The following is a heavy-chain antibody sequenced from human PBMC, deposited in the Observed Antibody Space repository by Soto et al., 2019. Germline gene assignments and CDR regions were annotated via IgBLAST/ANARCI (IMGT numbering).Heavy chain of an antibody. D-gene: IGHD2-8*02. CDR2: IYPGDSDT. V-gene: IGHV5-51*01. Sequence: GESLTISCMGSGYTFTSHWIGWVRQMPGKGLEWMGIIYPGDSDTRYSPSFQGQVTISADKSIRTAYLQWNSLKASDTAMYYCVRVGLVGSNSLTHDWFDPWGPGTLVTVSS. CDR1: GYTFTSHW. CDR3: VRVGLVGSNSLTHDWFDP. J-gene: IGHJ5*02.